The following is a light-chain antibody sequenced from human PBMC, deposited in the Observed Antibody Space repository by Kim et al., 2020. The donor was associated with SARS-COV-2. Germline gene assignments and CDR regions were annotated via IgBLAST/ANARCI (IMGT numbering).Light chain of an antibody. V-gene: IGLV10-54*01. CDR2: RNN. Sequence: LTQPPSVSKGLRQTATLTCTGNSNNVGNEGAAWLQQHQGHPPKLLSYRNNNRPSGISERLSASRSGNTASLTITGLQPEDEADYYCSAWDSSLSAWVFGGGTKLTVL. CDR1: SNNVGNEG. CDR3: SAWDSSLSAWV. J-gene: IGLJ3*02.